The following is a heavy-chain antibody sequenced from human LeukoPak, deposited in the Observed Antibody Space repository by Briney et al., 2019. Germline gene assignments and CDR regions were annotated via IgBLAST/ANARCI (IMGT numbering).Heavy chain of an antibody. D-gene: IGHD6-19*01. Sequence: GGSLRLSCAASGFTFSSYAMHWVRQAPGKGLEWVAVISYDGSNKYYADSVKGRFAISRDNSKNTLYLQMNSLRAEDTAVYYCARVSRRGSGWYVAFDYWGQGTLVTVSS. J-gene: IGHJ4*02. CDR1: GFTFSSYA. CDR3: ARVSRRGSGWYVAFDY. V-gene: IGHV3-30*09. CDR2: ISYDGSNK.